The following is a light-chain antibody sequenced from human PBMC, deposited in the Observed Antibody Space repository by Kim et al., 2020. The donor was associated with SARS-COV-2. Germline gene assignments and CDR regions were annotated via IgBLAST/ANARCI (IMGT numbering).Light chain of an antibody. CDR2: QDA. J-gene: IGLJ2*01. Sequence: SWSPGQKASTPGPGDRLGEKYLCGYKKKPGQSPVLVTYQDAKRPPGIPEGFLGSTPGNTALLAISGAQPMDEANYYCQVWDSRTVIFGGGTKLTVL. CDR1: RLGEKY. V-gene: IGLV3-1*01. CDR3: QVWDSRTVI.